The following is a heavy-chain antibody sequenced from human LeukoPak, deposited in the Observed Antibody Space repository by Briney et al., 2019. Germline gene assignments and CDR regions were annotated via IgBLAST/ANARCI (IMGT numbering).Heavy chain of an antibody. CDR2: INWNGGST. CDR1: GFTFDDYG. Sequence: PGGSLRLSCAASGFTFDDYGMSWVRQAPGKGLEWVSGINWNGGSTDYADSVKGRFTISRDNSKNTLYLQMNTLRAEDTALYYCAKDYSPYNLVEMATIADWGQGTLVTVSS. D-gene: IGHD5-24*01. J-gene: IGHJ4*02. V-gene: IGHV3-20*04. CDR3: AKDYSPYNLVEMATIAD.